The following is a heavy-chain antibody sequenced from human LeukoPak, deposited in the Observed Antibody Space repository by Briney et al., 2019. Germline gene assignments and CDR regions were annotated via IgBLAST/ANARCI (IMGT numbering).Heavy chain of an antibody. D-gene: IGHD4-17*01. CDR3: ARSHYGDLA. CDR1: GVAFSSHY. V-gene: IGHV3-7*01. CDR2: INEGGSVQ. Sequence: SWGSLRLSCAASGVAFSSHYMTWVRQAPGKGLEWVANINEGGSVQNYVDSVKGRFTVSRDNAKNSLYLQMNSLRVEDTAVYYCARSHYGDLAWCQGTLVTVSS. J-gene: IGHJ5*02.